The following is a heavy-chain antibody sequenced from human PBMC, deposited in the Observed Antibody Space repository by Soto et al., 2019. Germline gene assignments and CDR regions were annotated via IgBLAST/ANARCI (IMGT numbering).Heavy chain of an antibody. CDR2: IYDSETT. CDR3: ARDRQSAIVAMLASNGMDV. Sequence: QVQLQESGPGLVKPSQTLSLTCTVSGGSINSDDSYWSWLRQPPGRGLEWIGYIYDSETTYYNPSLKSRVTISVATSKNQFSLKLNSVIAADTAVYYCARDRQSAIVAMLASNGMDVWGQGTTVIVSS. V-gene: IGHV4-30-4*01. D-gene: IGHD5-12*01. J-gene: IGHJ6*02. CDR1: GGSINSDDSY.